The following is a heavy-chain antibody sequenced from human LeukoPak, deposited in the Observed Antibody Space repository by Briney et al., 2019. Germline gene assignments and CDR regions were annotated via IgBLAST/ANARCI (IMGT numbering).Heavy chain of an antibody. CDR3: ARDRVGRFGELSFWFDP. V-gene: IGHV4-38-2*02. CDR2: IYHSGST. J-gene: IGHJ5*02. Sequence: PSETLSLTCAVSGYSISSGYYWGWLRQPPGKGLEWIGSIYHSGSTYYNPSLKSRVTISVDTSKNQFSLKLSSVTAADTAVYYCARDRVGRFGELSFWFDPWGQGTLVTVSS. CDR1: GYSISSGYY. D-gene: IGHD3-10*01.